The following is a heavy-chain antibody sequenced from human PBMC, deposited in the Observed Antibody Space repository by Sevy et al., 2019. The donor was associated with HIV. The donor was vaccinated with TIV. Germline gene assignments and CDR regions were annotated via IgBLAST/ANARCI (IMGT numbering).Heavy chain of an antibody. Sequence: HSGGSLRLSCAASGFIFNSYAMTWVRQAPGKGLEWVSGISGSGGSTHYADSVKGRFTISRDNSRNTLYLEMNSLRVEDTAVYYCAKGYGSGSPPDYWGQGTLVTVSS. CDR2: ISGSGGST. D-gene: IGHD3-10*01. CDR1: GFIFNSYA. CDR3: AKGYGSGSPPDY. V-gene: IGHV3-23*01. J-gene: IGHJ4*02.